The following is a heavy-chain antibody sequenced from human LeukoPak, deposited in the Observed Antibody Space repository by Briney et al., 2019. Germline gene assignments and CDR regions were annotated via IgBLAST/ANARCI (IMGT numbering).Heavy chain of an antibody. CDR3: AKDTVNRYSSDSD. V-gene: IGHV3-23*01. Sequence: GGSLRLSCAASGFTFSSYAMSWVRQAPGKGLEWVSAIRGSGGSTYYADSVKGRFTISRDNSKNTLYLQMNSLRAEDTAVYCCAKDTVNRYSSDSDWGRGPLVTVSS. CDR1: GFTFSSYA. J-gene: IGHJ4*02. D-gene: IGHD6-19*01. CDR2: IRGSGGST.